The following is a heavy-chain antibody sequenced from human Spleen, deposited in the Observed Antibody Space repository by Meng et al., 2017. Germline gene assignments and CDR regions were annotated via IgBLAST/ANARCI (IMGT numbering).Heavy chain of an antibody. CDR3: ARVDSSGWHFDY. V-gene: IGHV4-4*02. J-gene: IGHJ4*02. D-gene: IGHD6-19*01. CDR2: IYHSGST. Sequence: QVVLRESGPGLVRPSGTLSLTSAGPGGSISSSNWWSWVRQPPGKGLEWIGEIYHSGSTNYNPSLKSRVTISVDKSKNQFSLKLSSVTAADTAVYYCARVDSSGWHFDYWGQGTLVTVFS. CDR1: GGSISSSNW.